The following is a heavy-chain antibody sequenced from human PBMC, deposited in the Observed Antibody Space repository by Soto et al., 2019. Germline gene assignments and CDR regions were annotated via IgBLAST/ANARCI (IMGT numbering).Heavy chain of an antibody. V-gene: IGHV3-64D*06. J-gene: IGHJ4*02. CDR3: VNMMIARGAFDF. Sequence: PGGSLRLSCSASGFAFSSYAMHCGRQTPGRGLEYVSAISREGGSTYYADSVKGRFTISRDDSKNTVYLQMSSLRPDDTAAYYCVNMMIARGAFDFWGQGTLVTVSS. CDR2: ISREGGST. CDR1: GFAFSSYA. D-gene: IGHD2-21*01.